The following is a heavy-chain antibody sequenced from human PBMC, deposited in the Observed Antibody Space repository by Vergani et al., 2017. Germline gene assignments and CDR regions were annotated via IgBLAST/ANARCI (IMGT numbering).Heavy chain of an antibody. Sequence: QVTLKESGPVLVKPTETLTLTCTVSGFSLSNARMGVSWIRQPPGKALEWLAHIFSYDEKSYSTSLKSRLTISKDTSKSQVVLTMTNMDPVDTATYYCARMCEGEMATMIHYYYYMDVWGKGTTVTVSS. CDR1: GFSLSNARMG. CDR2: IFSYDEK. CDR3: ARMCEGEMATMIHYYYYMDV. J-gene: IGHJ6*03. V-gene: IGHV2-26*01. D-gene: IGHD5-24*01.